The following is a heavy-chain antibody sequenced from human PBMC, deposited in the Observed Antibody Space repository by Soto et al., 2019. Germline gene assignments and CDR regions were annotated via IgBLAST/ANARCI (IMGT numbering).Heavy chain of an antibody. J-gene: IGHJ3*02. CDR3: TVLRYFDWWPPDAFDI. Sequence: PGGSLRLSCAASGFTFSNAWMSWVRQAPGKGLEWVGRIKSKTDGGTTDYAAPVKGRFTISRDDSKNTLYLQMNSLKTEDTAVYYCTVLRYFDWWPPDAFDIWGQGTMVTVSS. CDR2: IKSKTDGGTT. V-gene: IGHV3-15*01. CDR1: GFTFSNAW. D-gene: IGHD3-9*01.